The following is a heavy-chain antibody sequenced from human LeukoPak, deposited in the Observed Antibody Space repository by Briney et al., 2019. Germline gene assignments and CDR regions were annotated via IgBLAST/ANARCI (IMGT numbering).Heavy chain of an antibody. D-gene: IGHD6-19*01. CDR1: GFTFSSYA. J-gene: IGHJ4*02. V-gene: IGHV3-23*01. CDR3: AKEEGVEWLGTNYFDY. CDR2: ISGSGGST. Sequence: GGSLRLSCAASGFTFSSYAMSWVRQAPGKGLEWVSAISGSGGSTYYADSVKGRFTISRDNSKNTLYLQMNSLRAEDTAVYYCAKEEGVEWLGTNYFDYWGLGTLVTVSS.